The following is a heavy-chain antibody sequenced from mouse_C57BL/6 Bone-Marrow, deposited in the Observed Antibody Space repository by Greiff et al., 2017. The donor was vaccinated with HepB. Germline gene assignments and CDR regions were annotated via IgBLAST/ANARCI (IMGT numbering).Heavy chain of an antibody. Sequence: QVQLQQPGAELVKPGASVKLSCKASGYTFTSYWMQWVKQRPGQGLEWIGEIDPSDSYTNSNQKFKGKATLTVDTSSSTAYMQLSSLTSEDSAVYYCANYDYDGYAMDYWGQGTSVTVSS. CDR1: GYTFTSYW. V-gene: IGHV1-50*01. D-gene: IGHD2-4*01. J-gene: IGHJ4*01. CDR3: ANYDYDGYAMDY. CDR2: IDPSDSYT.